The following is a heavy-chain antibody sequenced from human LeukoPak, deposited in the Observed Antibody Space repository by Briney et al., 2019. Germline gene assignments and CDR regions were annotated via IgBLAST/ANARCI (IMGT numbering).Heavy chain of an antibody. Sequence: GGSLRLSCAASGFTFSSYWMHWVRQAPGKGLVWVSRINSVGTSTTYVDSVKGRFTISRDNAKNTLYLQMNSLRAEDTAVYYCARDYEQWRYFDNWGQGTLVTVSS. D-gene: IGHD6-19*01. CDR3: ARDYEQWRYFDN. J-gene: IGHJ4*02. V-gene: IGHV3-74*01. CDR2: INSVGTST. CDR1: GFTFSSYW.